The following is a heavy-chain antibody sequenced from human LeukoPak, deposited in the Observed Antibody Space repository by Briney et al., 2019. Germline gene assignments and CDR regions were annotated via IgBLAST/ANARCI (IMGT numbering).Heavy chain of an antibody. CDR3: ARQKNWFDP. J-gene: IGHJ5*02. CDR2: IYYSGST. V-gene: IGHV4-39*01. Sequence: SETLSLTCTVSGGSISSSSYYWGWIRQPPGKGLEWIGSIYYSGSTYYNPSLKSRVTISVDTSKNQFSLKLSSVTAADTAVYYCARQKNWFDPWGQGTLVTVSS. CDR1: GGSISSSSYY.